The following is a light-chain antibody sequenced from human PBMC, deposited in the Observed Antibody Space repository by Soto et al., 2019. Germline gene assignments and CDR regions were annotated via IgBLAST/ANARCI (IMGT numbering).Light chain of an antibody. CDR1: QSISSNY. CDR2: GAS. CDR3: QHYGSSPYT. Sequence: EIVLTQSSGTLSLSPGERATLSCRASQSISSNYLAWYQQKPGQAPRPLIYGASSRATGIPDRFSGSGSGTDFTLTISRLEPEDFAVYYGQHYGSSPYTFGQGTKLEIK. J-gene: IGKJ2*01. V-gene: IGKV3-20*01.